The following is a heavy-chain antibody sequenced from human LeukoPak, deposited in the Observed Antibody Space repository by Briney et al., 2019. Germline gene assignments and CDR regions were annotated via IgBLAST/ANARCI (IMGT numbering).Heavy chain of an antibody. D-gene: IGHD3-10*01. CDR1: GFTFSSYA. CDR2: IVTTGVST. V-gene: IGHV3-23*01. CDR3: AKAQGSGSYNWFDP. Sequence: GGSLRLSCVASGFTFSSYAMSWVRQAPGKGLEWVSSIVTTGVSTYYADSVKGRFTISRDNSKNTLYLQMNSLRAEDTAVYYCAKAQGSGSYNWFDPWGQGTLVTVSS. J-gene: IGHJ5*02.